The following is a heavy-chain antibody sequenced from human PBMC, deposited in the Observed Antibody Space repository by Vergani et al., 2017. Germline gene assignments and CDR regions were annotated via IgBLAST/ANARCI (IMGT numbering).Heavy chain of an antibody. CDR3: ARVGGVPAAEHYDYDYYMDV. D-gene: IGHD2-2*01. Sequence: EVQLLESGGGLVQPGGSLRLSCAASGFTFSSYSMNWVRQAPGKGLEWVSSISSSSSYIYYADSVKGRFTISRDNAKNSLYLQMNSLRAEDTAVYYCARVGGVPAAEHYDYDYYMDVWGKGTTVTVSS. V-gene: IGHV3-21*01. CDR1: GFTFSSYS. J-gene: IGHJ6*03. CDR2: ISSSSSYI.